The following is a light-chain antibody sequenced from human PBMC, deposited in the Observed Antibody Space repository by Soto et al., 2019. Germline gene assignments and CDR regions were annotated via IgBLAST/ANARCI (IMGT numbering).Light chain of an antibody. CDR3: QQCSNWPPEIT. Sequence: EIVLTQSPATLSLSPGERATLSCRASQNISIYLAWYQQRPGQAPRLLICDASNRATGIPARFSGSGSGTDFTLTISSLEPEDFAVYYCQQCSNWPPEITFGQGTRLDIK. CDR2: DAS. J-gene: IGKJ5*01. CDR1: QNISIY. V-gene: IGKV3-11*01.